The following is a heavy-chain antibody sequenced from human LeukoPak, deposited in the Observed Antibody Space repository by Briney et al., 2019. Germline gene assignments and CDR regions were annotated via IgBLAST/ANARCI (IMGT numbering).Heavy chain of an antibody. CDR1: GGSFSGYY. V-gene: IGHV4-34*01. J-gene: IGHJ1*01. D-gene: IGHD6-19*01. CDR2: INYSGST. CDR3: ASAGVKAAGTAVV. Sequence: SETLSLTCAVYGGSFSGYYWGWIRPPPGKGREWIGEINYSGSTNYNPSLKSRVTISVDTSKNQFSRKLSSVTAADTAVYYCASAGVKAAGTAVVWGQGTLGSVSS.